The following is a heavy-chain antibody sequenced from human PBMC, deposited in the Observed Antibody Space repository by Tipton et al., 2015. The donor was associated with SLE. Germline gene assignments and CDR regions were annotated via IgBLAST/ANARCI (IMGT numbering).Heavy chain of an antibody. CDR2: INHSGST. J-gene: IGHJ6*02. V-gene: IGHV4-34*01. Sequence: GLVKPSETLSLTCAIYGGSFSDYYWSWIRQPPGKGLEWIGEINHSGSTNYNPSLKSRVTISVDTSKNQFSLKLRSVTAADTAVYYCARDYYDGSGFYDYYGMDVWGQGTTVTVSS. D-gene: IGHD3-22*01. CDR1: GGSFSDYY. CDR3: ARDYYDGSGFYDYYGMDV.